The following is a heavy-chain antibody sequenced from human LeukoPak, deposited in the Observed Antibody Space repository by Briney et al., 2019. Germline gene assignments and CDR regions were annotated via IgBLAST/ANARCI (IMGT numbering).Heavy chain of an antibody. V-gene: IGHV1-2*02. CDR1: GYTFTCYD. D-gene: IGHD3-9*01. J-gene: IGHJ4*02. CDR3: AREYILTAYYGDY. CDR2: INHISGGT. Sequence: ASVKVSCKASGYTFTCYDMHWGRQAPGQGLEWMGWINHISGGTNYAQQFQGRVSMSRDTSISTAYMKLSTLRSDNTAVYSCAREYILTAYYGDYWGQGTLVTVSS.